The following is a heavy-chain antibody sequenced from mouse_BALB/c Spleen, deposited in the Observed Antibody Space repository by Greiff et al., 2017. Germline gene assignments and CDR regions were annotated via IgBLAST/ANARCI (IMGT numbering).Heavy chain of an antibody. D-gene: IGHD3-3*01. Sequence: VQLKESGAELVRPGALVKLSCKASGFNIKDYYMHWVKQRPEQGLEWIGWIDPENGNTIYDPKFQGKASITADTSSNTAYLQLSSLTSEDTAVYYCARWAGTGGAYWGQGTLVTVSA. CDR2: IDPENGNT. V-gene: IGHV14-1*02. CDR3: ARWAGTGGAY. CDR1: GFNIKDYY. J-gene: IGHJ3*01.